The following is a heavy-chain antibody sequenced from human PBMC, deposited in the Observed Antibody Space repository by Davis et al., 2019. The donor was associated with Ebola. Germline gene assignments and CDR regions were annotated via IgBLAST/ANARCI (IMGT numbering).Heavy chain of an antibody. CDR2: ISGSGDRM. CDR3: AKGPNIYDSIGYTK. V-gene: IGHV3-23*01. J-gene: IGHJ4*02. Sequence: PGGSLRLSCAASGFTFDDYAMTWVRQAPGKGLEWVSGISGSGDRMYYADSVKGRFTISRDISKNTLFLEMNSLRAEDTAVYYCAKGPNIYDSIGYTKWGQGTLVTVSS. D-gene: IGHD3-22*01. CDR1: GFTFDDYA.